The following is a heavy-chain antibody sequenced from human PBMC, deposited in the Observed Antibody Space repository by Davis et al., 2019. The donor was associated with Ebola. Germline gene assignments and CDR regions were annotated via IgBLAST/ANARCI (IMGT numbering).Heavy chain of an antibody. CDR3: ARDPSYLGTNPWDWYFDL. CDR1: GFTFSSYG. J-gene: IGHJ2*01. V-gene: IGHV3-33*08. Sequence: SCAASGFTFSSYGMHWVRQAPGKGLEWVAVIWYDGSNKYYADSVKGRFTISRDNSKNTLYLQMNSLRAEDTAVYYCARDPSYLGTNPWDWYFDLWGRGTLVTVSS. D-gene: IGHD5-18*01. CDR2: IWYDGSNK.